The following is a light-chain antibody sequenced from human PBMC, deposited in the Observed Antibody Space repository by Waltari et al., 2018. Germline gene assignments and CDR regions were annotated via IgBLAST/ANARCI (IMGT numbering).Light chain of an antibody. J-gene: IGLJ2*01. CDR2: DVS. CDR3: CSYAGSSTFVV. CDR1: SSDVGRYNY. Sequence: QSALTQPASVSGSPGQSITISCTGTSSDVGRYNYVSCDQQHPGKAPKLMIYDVSKRPSGVSKRFSGSKSGNTASLTISGLQAEDEADYYCCSYAGSSTFVVFGGGTKLTVL. V-gene: IGLV2-23*02.